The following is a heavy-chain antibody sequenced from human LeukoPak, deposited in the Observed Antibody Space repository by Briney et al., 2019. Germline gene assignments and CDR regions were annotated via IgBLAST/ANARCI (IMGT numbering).Heavy chain of an antibody. CDR1: GDSFSSNSAA. V-gene: IGHV6-1*01. CDR2: TYYRSKWYN. J-gene: IGHJ2*01. Sequence: SQTLSLTCAISGDSFSSNSAAWNWIRQSPSRGLEWLGRTYYRSKWYNDYAVSVKSRITINPDTSKNQFSLQLNSVTPEDTAVYYCAREASAVAGLSYWYFDLWGRGTLVTVSS. CDR3: AREASAVAGLSYWYFDL. D-gene: IGHD6-19*01.